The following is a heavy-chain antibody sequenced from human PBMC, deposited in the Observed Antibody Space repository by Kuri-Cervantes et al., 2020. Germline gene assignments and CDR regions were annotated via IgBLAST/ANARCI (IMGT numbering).Heavy chain of an antibody. CDR3: ARDSSWHIY. J-gene: IGHJ4*02. CDR2: INYSGST. V-gene: IGHV4-38-2*01. Sequence: SETLSLTCAVSGYSISSGYYWGWIRQPPGKGLEWIGYINYSGSTNYNPSLRSRVTMSVDTSKNQISLKLSSVTAADTAVYYCARDSSWHIYWGQGALVTVSS. CDR1: GYSISSGYY. D-gene: IGHD6-13*01.